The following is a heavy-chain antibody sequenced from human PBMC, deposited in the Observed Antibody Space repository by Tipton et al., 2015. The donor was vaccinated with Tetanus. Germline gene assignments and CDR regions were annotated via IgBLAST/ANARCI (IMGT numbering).Heavy chain of an antibody. CDR2: IYYSGST. CDR3: ARDRYYDILTGYYGVGVDRLYGMDV. Sequence: TLSLTCTVSGGSISSGGYYWSWIRQHPGKGLEWIGYIYYSGSTSYNPSLKSRVTISVATSKNQFSRKLSPVTAADPAVYYCARDRYYDILTGYYGVGVDRLYGMDVWGQGTTVTVSS. V-gene: IGHV4-31*03. CDR1: GGSISSGGYY. J-gene: IGHJ6*02. D-gene: IGHD3-9*01.